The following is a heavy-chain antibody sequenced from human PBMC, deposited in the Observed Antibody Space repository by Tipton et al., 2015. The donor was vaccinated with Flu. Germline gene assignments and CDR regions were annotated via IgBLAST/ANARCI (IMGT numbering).Heavy chain of an antibody. D-gene: IGHD2-15*01. Sequence: AGLVKPSETPSLTCAVYGGSFSGYYWSWIRQPPGKGLEWIGEINHSGSTNYNPSLKSRVTISVDTSKNQFSLKLSSVTAADTAVYYCARHQHCSGGSCYSVRGQGRTYYYGMDVWGQGTTVTVSS. CDR1: GGSFSGYY. V-gene: IGHV4-34*01. CDR2: INHSGST. CDR3: ARHQHCSGGSCYSVRGQGRTYYYGMDV. J-gene: IGHJ6*02.